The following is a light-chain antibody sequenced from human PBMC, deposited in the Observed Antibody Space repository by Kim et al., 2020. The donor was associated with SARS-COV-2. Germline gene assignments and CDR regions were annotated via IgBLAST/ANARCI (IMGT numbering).Light chain of an antibody. J-gene: IGLJ3*02. CDR2: DVS. CDR1: STNVGDYNY. CDR3: CSYAGSYTWV. Sequence: GQSVTISCTGTSTNVGDYNYVSWYQQHPGKAPKLMIYDVSMRPSGVPDRFSGSKSGNTASLTISGLQAEDEADYYCCSYAGSYTWVFGGGTQLTVL. V-gene: IGLV2-11*01.